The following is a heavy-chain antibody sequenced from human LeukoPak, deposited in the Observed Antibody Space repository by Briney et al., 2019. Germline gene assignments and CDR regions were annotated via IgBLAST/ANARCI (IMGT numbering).Heavy chain of an antibody. Sequence: GESLKISCKGSGYSFTSYWIGWVRPMPGKGLEWMGIIYPGDSDTRYSPSFQGQVTISADKSISTAYLQWSSLKASDTAMYYCARHVSTFYDSSGYYYRARDYYYYYMDVWGKGTTVTVSS. V-gene: IGHV5-51*01. CDR1: GYSFTSYW. CDR3: ARHVSTFYDSSGYYYRARDYYYYYMDV. J-gene: IGHJ6*03. CDR2: IYPGDSDT. D-gene: IGHD3-22*01.